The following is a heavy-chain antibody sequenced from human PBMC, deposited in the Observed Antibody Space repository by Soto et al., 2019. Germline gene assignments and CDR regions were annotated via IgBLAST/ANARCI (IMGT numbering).Heavy chain of an antibody. CDR3: ARGVPVRFDY. D-gene: IGHD4-17*01. CDR1: GGSISSGGYS. CDR2: IYHSGST. J-gene: IGHJ4*02. Sequence: PSETLSLTCAVSGGSISSGGYSWSWIRQPPGKGLEWIGYIYHSGSTYYNPSLKSRVTISVDRSKNQFSLKLSSVTAADTAVYYCARGVPVRFDYWGQGTQVTVSS. V-gene: IGHV4-30-2*01.